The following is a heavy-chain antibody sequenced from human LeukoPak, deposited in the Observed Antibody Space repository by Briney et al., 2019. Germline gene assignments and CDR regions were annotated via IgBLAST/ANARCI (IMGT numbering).Heavy chain of an antibody. CDR1: GFSLSGYW. CDR3: ARDPRNVGLAP. D-gene: IGHD2-15*01. CDR2: NNGDGSTT. V-gene: IGHV3-74*01. Sequence: GGSLRLSCAASGFSLSGYWMYWVRQAPGKGLMYLSRNNGDGSTTNYADVVKGRFTMSRDNVKNTLYLQMNSLRVEDTAVYYCARDPRNVGLAPWGQGTLVTVSS. J-gene: IGHJ5*02.